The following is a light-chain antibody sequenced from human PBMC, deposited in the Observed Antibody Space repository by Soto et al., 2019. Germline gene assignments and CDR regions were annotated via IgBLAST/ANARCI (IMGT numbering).Light chain of an antibody. V-gene: IGLV1-51*01. CDR2: DNN. J-gene: IGLJ1*01. CDR3: GTWDSSLSAVV. CDR1: SSNIGNNY. Sequence: QSVLTQPPSVSAAPGHKVTISCSGSSSNIGNNYVSWYQQLPGTAPKLLIYDNNKRPSGIPDRFSGSKSGTSATLGITGLQTGDEADYYCGTWDSSLSAVVFGTGTKVTVL.